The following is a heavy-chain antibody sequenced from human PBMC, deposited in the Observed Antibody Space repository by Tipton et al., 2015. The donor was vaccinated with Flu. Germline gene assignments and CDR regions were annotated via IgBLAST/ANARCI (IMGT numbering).Heavy chain of an antibody. CDR1: GGSISSYY. CDR3: AREGGSGSRSLDY. CDR2: ILTSGST. D-gene: IGHD3-22*01. J-gene: IGHJ4*02. Sequence: TLSLTCTVSGGSISSYYWTWIRQPAGKGLEWIGRILTSGSTNYNSSLKSRVTMSADTSNNQFSLKLSSVTAADTAVYYCAREGGSGSRSLDYWGQGTRVTVSS. V-gene: IGHV4-4*07.